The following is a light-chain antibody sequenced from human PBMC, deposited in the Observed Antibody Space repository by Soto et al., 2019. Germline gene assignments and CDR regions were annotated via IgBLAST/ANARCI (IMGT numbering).Light chain of an antibody. CDR3: QQYYSYPLIT. J-gene: IGKJ5*01. V-gene: IGKV1-8*01. Sequence: AIRMTQSPSSFSACTGDRVTVTCRASQGISSYLAWYQQKPGKAPKLLIYAASTLQSGVPSRFSGSGSGTDFTLTISCLQSEDFATYYCQQYYSYPLITFGQGTRLEI. CDR1: QGISSY. CDR2: AAS.